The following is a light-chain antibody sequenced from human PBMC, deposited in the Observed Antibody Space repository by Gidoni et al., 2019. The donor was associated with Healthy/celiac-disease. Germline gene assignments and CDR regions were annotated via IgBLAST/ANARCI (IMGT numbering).Light chain of an antibody. V-gene: IGKV1-12*01. CDR3: QQANSFPLT. Sequence: DIQMTQSPSSVSASVGDRVTITCRASQGISSWLDWYQQKPGKAPKLLIYDASSVQSGGPSRFRGSGSGTDCTLTISSLQPEDFATYYCQQANSFPLTFGGGTKVEIK. CDR1: QGISSW. CDR2: DAS. J-gene: IGKJ4*01.